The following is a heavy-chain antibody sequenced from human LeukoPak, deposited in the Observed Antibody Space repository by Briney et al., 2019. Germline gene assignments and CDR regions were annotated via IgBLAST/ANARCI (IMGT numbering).Heavy chain of an antibody. CDR2: INHSGST. V-gene: IGHV4-34*01. J-gene: IGHJ4*02. CDR3: ARGNRWIAARPFDY. CDR1: GGSFSGYY. Sequence: SETLSLTCAVYGGSFSGYYWSWIRQPPGKGLEWIGEINHSGSTNYNPSLKSRVTISVDTSKNQFSLKLSSVTAADTAVYYCARGNRWIAARPFDYWGQGTLVTVSS. D-gene: IGHD6-6*01.